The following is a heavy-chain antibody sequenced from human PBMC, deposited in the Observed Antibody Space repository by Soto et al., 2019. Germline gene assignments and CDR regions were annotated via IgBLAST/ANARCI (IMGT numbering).Heavy chain of an antibody. J-gene: IGHJ4*02. CDR2: ISYDGSNK. Sequence: GGSLRLSCAASGFTFSSYGMHWVRQAPGKGLEWVAVISYDGSNKYYADSVKGRFTISRDNSKNTLYLQMNSLGAEDTAVYYCAKDRWGTLISQLESDYWGQGTLVTVSS. D-gene: IGHD1-1*01. V-gene: IGHV3-30*18. CDR1: GFTFSSYG. CDR3: AKDRWGTLISQLESDY.